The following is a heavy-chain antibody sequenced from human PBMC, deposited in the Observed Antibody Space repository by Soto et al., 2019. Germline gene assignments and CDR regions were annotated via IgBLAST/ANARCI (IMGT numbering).Heavy chain of an antibody. V-gene: IGHV4-30-2*01. D-gene: IGHD2-15*01. J-gene: IGHJ4*02. CDR1: GGSISSGGYS. CDR2: IYHSGST. Sequence: QLQLQESGSGLVKPSQTLSLTCAVSGGSISSGGYSWNWIRQPPGKGLEWIGYIYHSGSTYNSPSLNSRVTISVDRSKNQFSLKLSSVTAADTAVYYCARGLEVIAATPQWDYWGQGTLVTVSS. CDR3: ARGLEVIAATPQWDY.